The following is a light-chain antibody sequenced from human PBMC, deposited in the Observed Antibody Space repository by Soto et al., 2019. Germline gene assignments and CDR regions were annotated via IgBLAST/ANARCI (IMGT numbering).Light chain of an antibody. J-gene: IGLJ1*01. CDR2: XVS. CDR3: SSYTSSSTLDV. V-gene: IGLV2-14*01. Sequence: QSALTQPASVSGSPGQSITISCTGTSSDVGGYNYVSWYQQHPGKAPKLMIYXVSNRPSGVSNRFSGSKSGNTASLTISGLQAEDEADYYCSSYTSSSTLDVFGTGTKLTVL. CDR1: SSDVGGYNY.